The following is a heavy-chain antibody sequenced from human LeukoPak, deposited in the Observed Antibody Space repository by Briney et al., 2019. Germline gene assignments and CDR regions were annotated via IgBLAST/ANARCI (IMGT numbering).Heavy chain of an antibody. D-gene: IGHD5-18*01. Sequence: GGSLRLSCAASGFTFSSYGMSWVRQAPGKGLEWVSAISGSGGSTYYADSVKGRFTISRDNAKNSLYLQMNSLRAEDTAVYYCAGERYSYGLDYWGQGTLVTVSS. CDR1: GFTFSSYG. CDR2: ISGSGGST. V-gene: IGHV3-23*01. CDR3: AGERYSYGLDY. J-gene: IGHJ4*02.